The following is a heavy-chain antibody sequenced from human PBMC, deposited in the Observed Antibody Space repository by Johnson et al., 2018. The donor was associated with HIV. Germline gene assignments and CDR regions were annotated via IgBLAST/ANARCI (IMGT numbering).Heavy chain of an antibody. V-gene: IGHV3-9*01. J-gene: IGHJ3*02. D-gene: IGHD3-10*01. CDR1: GFTFDDYA. CDR2: ISWNSGSI. Sequence: QLVESGGGLVQPGRSLRLSCAASGFTFDDYAMHWVRQAPGKGLEWVSGISWNSGSIGYADSVKGRFTISRDNSKNTLYMQMNSLRAEDTAVYYCAKKEVGFGEAIDAFDIWGQGTMVTVSS. CDR3: AKKEVGFGEAIDAFDI.